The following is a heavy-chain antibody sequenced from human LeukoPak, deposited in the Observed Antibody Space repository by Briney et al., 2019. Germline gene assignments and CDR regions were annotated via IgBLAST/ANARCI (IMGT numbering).Heavy chain of an antibody. Sequence: SETLSLTCTVSGGSISSYYWSWIRQPPGKGLEWIGYIYYSGSTNYNPSLKSRVTISVDTSKNQFSLKLSSVTAADTAVYYCARDSRQQRFDPWGQGTLLTVSS. CDR3: ARDSRQQRFDP. V-gene: IGHV4-59*01. CDR1: GGSISSYY. J-gene: IGHJ5*02. D-gene: IGHD6-13*01. CDR2: IYYSGST.